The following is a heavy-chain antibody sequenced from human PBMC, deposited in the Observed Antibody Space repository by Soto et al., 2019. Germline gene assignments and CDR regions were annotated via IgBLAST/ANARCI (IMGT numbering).Heavy chain of an antibody. V-gene: IGHV3-23*01. CDR1: GFTFSSYD. CDR3: AKTSIAAAGYPDYYYGMDV. J-gene: IGHJ6*02. Sequence: GSLRLSCAASGFTFSSYDMSWVRQAPGKGLEWVSAISGSGGSTYYADSVKGRFTTSRDNSKNTLYLQMNSLRAEDTAVYYCAKTSIAAAGYPDYYYGMDVWGQGTTVTVSS. CDR2: ISGSGGST. D-gene: IGHD6-13*01.